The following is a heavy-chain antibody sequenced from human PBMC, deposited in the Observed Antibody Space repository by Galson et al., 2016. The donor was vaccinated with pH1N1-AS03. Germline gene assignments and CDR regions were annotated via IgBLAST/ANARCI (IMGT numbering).Heavy chain of an antibody. D-gene: IGHD5-24*01. CDR1: GLSVAKNY. CDR3: ARVDSSTYSDGWVPFDY. Sequence: SLRLSCAVSGLSVAKNYMSWVRQAPGKGLEWVSSIYTGGDTFYTDSVRGRFTISRDDSKNTLYLQMNSLRAADTAMYYCARVDSSTYSDGWVPFDYWGKGTFVTASS. V-gene: IGHV3-53*01. J-gene: IGHJ4*02. CDR2: IYTGGDT.